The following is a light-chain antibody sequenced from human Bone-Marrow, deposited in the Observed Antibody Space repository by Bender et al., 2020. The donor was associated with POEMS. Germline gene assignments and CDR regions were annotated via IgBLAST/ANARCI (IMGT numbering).Light chain of an antibody. CDR1: SSDVGGYKY. J-gene: IGLJ3*02. CDR3: QSYDNSLGGWV. V-gene: IGLV2-14*03. CDR2: DGS. Sequence: QSALTQPASVSGSPGQSIAISCTGTSSDVGGYKYVSWYQQHPGKAPKLMIYDGSNRPSGVSNRFFGSKSGNTASLTIIGLQAEDEGDYYCQSYDNSLGGWVFGGGTKLTVL.